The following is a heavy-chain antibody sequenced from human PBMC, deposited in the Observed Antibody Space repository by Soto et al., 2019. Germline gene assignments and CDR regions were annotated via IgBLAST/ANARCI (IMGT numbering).Heavy chain of an antibody. CDR2: ISYDGSNK. CDR3: AKDLPSYMQQGPFDP. Sequence: QVQLVESGGGVVQPGRSLRLSCAASGFTFSSYGMHWVRQAPGKGLEWVAVISYDGSNKYYADSVKGRFTISRDNSKNTLYLQMNSLRAEDTAVYYCAKDLPSYMQQGPFDPWGQGTLVTVSS. V-gene: IGHV3-30*18. J-gene: IGHJ5*02. CDR1: GFTFSSYG. D-gene: IGHD5-18*01.